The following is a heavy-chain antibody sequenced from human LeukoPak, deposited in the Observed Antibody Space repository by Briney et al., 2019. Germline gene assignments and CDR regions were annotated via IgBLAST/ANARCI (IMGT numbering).Heavy chain of an antibody. V-gene: IGHV4-39*07. J-gene: IGHJ4*02. CDR3: ARVSTGWYHYFDS. CDR1: GGSMTTGNYY. D-gene: IGHD6-19*01. Sequence: SETLSLTCTVSGGSMTTGNYYWGWIRQSPGKGLEWIGHKYYSGSTYYNPSLKGRVSISVDTTIYQFSLSFSSVTAADTAVYYCARVSTGWYHYFDSWGQGTLVTVSS. CDR2: KYYSGST.